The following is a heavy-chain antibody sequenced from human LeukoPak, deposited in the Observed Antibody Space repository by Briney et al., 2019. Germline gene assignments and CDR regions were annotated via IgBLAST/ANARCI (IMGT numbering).Heavy chain of an antibody. CDR3: ARAKSLITGTPNFDY. CDR1: GYTFTGYY. J-gene: IGHJ4*02. V-gene: IGHV1-2*02. Sequence: ASVKVSCKASGYTFTGYYMHWVRQAPGHGLEWMGWINPNSGDTNYAQKFQGRVTMTRDTSISTAYMELSRLRSDDTAVYYCARAKSLITGTPNFDYWGQGTLVTVSS. D-gene: IGHD1-7*01. CDR2: INPNSGDT.